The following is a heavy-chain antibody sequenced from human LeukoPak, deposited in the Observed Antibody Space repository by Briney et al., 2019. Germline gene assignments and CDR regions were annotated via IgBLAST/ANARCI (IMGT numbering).Heavy chain of an antibody. CDR2: ISWNCGTI. CDR3: ARGGYSSGWYSGSIY. Sequence: PTGGSLRLSCAASGFTFDDYAMHWVRQAPGKGLEWVSGISWNCGTIGYADSVKGRFTISRDNAKNSLYLQMNSLRAEDTAVYYCARGGYSSGWYSGSIYWGQGTLVTVSS. J-gene: IGHJ4*02. D-gene: IGHD6-19*01. CDR1: GFTFDDYA. V-gene: IGHV3-9*01.